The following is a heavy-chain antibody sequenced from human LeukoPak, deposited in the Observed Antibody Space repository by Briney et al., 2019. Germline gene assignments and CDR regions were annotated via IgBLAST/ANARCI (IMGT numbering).Heavy chain of an antibody. CDR1: GGSFSGYY. V-gene: IGHV4-34*01. CDR3: AIVLRAGWFDP. J-gene: IGHJ5*02. D-gene: IGHD3-10*01. Sequence: NPSETLSLTCAVYGGSFSGYYWSWIRQPPGKGLEWIGEINHSGSTNYNPSPKSRVTISVDTSKNRFSLKLSSVTAADTAVYYCAIVLRAGWFDPWGQGTLVTVSS. CDR2: INHSGST.